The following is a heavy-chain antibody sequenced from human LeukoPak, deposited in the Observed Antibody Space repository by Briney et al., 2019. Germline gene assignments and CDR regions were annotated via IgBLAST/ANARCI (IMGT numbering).Heavy chain of an antibody. CDR1: GFTFSTYA. D-gene: IGHD3-9*01. J-gene: IGHJ4*02. CDR3: ANADSGYFDWD. Sequence: GGSLRLSCAASGFTFSTYAMSWVRQAAGKGLEWVSLISGSGGGTYYADSVKGRFTISRDNSKNTLYLQLNSLRVEDTAVYYCANADSGYFDWDWVQGTLVTVSS. V-gene: IGHV3-23*01. CDR2: ISGSGGGT.